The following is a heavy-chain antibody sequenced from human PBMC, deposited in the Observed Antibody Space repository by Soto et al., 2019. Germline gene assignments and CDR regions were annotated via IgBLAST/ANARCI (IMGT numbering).Heavy chain of an antibody. CDR2: IYYSGST. V-gene: IGHV4-59*01. D-gene: IGHD3-3*01. J-gene: IGHJ4*02. CDR1: GGSISSYY. Sequence: SETLSLTCTVSGGSISSYYWSWIRQPPGKGLEWIGYIYYSGSTNYNPSLKSRVTISVDTSKNQLSLKLSSVTAADTAVYYCARGRDYDFWSGYFYFDYWGQGTLVTVS. CDR3: ARGRDYDFWSGYFYFDY.